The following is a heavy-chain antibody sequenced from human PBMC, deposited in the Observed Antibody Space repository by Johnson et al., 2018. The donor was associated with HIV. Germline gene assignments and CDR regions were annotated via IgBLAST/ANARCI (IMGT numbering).Heavy chain of an antibody. CDR2: ISYDGSNN. D-gene: IGHD1-26*01. V-gene: IGHV3-30*14. CDR1: GFTFSSYA. Sequence: QVRLVESGGGLVQSGRSLRLSCAASGFTFSSYAMHWVRQAPGKGLEWVAVISYDGSNNYYADSVKGRFTISRDNSKNTLYLQMNSLGAEGTAVYYCARDQSAATGSAFDSWGQGTMVTVSS. CDR3: ARDQSAATGSAFDS. J-gene: IGHJ3*02.